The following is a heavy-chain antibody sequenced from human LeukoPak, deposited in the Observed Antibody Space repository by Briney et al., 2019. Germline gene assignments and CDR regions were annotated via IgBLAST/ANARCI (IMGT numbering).Heavy chain of an antibody. V-gene: IGHV3-9*01. J-gene: IGHJ4*02. D-gene: IGHD4-17*01. CDR2: IRWYCGRI. CDR1: GFTFDDYA. Sequence: PGGSLRLSCAASGFTFDDYAMHWVRQAPGKGLGWVSGIRWYCGRIGYADSVKGRFTISRDNAKHSLYLQMNSLRAEATALYYCAKARRSRDMTTVIPVWDYYGQGTLVTVSS. CDR3: AKARRSRDMTTVIPVWDY.